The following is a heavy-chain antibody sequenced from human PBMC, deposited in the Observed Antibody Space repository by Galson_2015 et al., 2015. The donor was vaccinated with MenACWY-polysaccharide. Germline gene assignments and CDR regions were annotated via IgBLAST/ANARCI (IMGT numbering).Heavy chain of an antibody. D-gene: IGHD3-22*01. Sequence: SVKVSCKASGGTFSSYAISWVRQAPGQGLEWMGRILPILGIANSAQKFQGRVTITADKSTSTAYMELSSLRSEDTAVYYCARLSGTYYYDSSGPRAYYGMDVWGQGTTVTVSS. CDR3: ARLSGTYYYDSSGPRAYYGMDV. V-gene: IGHV1-69*04. CDR1: GGTFSSYA. J-gene: IGHJ6*02. CDR2: ILPILGIA.